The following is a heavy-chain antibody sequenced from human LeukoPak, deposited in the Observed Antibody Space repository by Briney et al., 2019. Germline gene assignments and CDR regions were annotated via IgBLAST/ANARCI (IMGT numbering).Heavy chain of an antibody. J-gene: IGHJ3*02. CDR1: GFTFSNYW. D-gene: IGHD3-22*01. Sequence: GGSLRLSCAASGFTFSNYWMHWVRQAPGKGLVWVSRITSDGSSTYYADSVKGRLTISRDNAKNTLYLQMNSLRAGDTAVYYCARGDSSGGDDAFDIWGQGTMVTVSS. CDR3: ARGDSSGGDDAFDI. V-gene: IGHV3-74*01. CDR2: ITSDGSST.